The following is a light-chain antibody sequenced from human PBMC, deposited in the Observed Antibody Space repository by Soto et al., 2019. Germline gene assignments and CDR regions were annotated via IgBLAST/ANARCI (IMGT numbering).Light chain of an antibody. V-gene: IGLV1-44*01. CDR2: TNN. J-gene: IGLJ3*02. CDR3: AAWDESLNGWV. CDR1: SSNIGSNT. Sequence: QSVLTQPPSTSGTPGQRVTISCSGSSSNIGSNTVNWFQLLPGTAPKLLISTNNQRPSGVPDRFSGSKSGTSASLAISGLQSDDQADYYCAAWDESLNGWVFGGGTQLTVL.